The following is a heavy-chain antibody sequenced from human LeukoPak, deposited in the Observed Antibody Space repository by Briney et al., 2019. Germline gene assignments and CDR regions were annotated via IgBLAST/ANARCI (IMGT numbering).Heavy chain of an antibody. D-gene: IGHD3-22*01. CDR2: ISWNSGSI. J-gene: IGHJ3*02. Sequence: PGGSLRLSCAASGFTFDDYAMHWVRQAPGKGLEWVSGISWNSGSIGYADSVKGRFTISRDNAKNSLYLQMNSLRAEGTALYYCAKDYSYYYDSSGAFDIWGQGTMVTASS. V-gene: IGHV3-9*01. CDR3: AKDYSYYYDSSGAFDI. CDR1: GFTFDDYA.